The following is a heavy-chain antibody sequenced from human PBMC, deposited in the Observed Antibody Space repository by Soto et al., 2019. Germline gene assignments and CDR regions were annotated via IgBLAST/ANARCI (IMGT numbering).Heavy chain of an antibody. Sequence: EVQLVESGGGLVQPGGSLRLSCAASGFTFSSYEMNWVRQAPGKGLEWVSYISSSGSTIYYADSVKGRLTISRDNVNNSLYLEMNSLRAEDTAVYYCARTLIVVVRLLHDGMDVWGQGTTVTVSS. CDR1: GFTFSSYE. CDR3: ARTLIVVVRLLHDGMDV. V-gene: IGHV3-48*03. D-gene: IGHD2-15*01. CDR2: ISSSGSTI. J-gene: IGHJ6*02.